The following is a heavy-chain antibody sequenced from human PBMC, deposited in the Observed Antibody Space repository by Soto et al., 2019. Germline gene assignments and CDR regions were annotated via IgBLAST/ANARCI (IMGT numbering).Heavy chain of an antibody. CDR3: AHSGDDNSGYDYYYYGMAV. V-gene: IGHV2-5*02. CDR1: GFSLSSSGVG. D-gene: IGHD5-12*01. Sequence: SGPTLGNPTQTLTLTCTFSGFSLSSSGVGVGWVRQPPGKALEWLALIYWDDDKWYSPSLKSRLTITKDTSKNQVVLTMTNMDPVDTATYYCAHSGDDNSGYDYYYYGMAVWGQGTTVTVSS. CDR2: IYWDDDK. J-gene: IGHJ6*02.